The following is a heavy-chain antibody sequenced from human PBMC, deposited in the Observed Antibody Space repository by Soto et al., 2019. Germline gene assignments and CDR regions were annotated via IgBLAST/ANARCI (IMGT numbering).Heavy chain of an antibody. Sequence: GSLRLSCVASGFTFSDDYLDWVRQAPGKGLEWVGRIRNKANSYTTEYAASVKGRFTISRDDSKNSLYLQMSSLKIEDTAVYYCASGWYRYDYWGQGTLVTVSS. J-gene: IGHJ4*02. V-gene: IGHV3-72*01. CDR1: GFTFSDDY. CDR3: ASGWYRYDY. CDR2: IRNKANSYTT. D-gene: IGHD6-19*01.